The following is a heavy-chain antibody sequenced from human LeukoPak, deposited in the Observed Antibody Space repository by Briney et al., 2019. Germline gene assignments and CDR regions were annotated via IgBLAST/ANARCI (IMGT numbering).Heavy chain of an antibody. J-gene: IGHJ4*02. CDR3: AKGNDFWSGYYN. CDR2: ISGSGGST. D-gene: IGHD3-3*01. V-gene: IGHV3-23*01. Sequence: GGSLRLSCAASGFTFSSYAMSWVRQAPGKGLEWVSAISGSGGSTYYADSEKGRFTISRDNSKNTLYLQMNSLRAEDTAVYYCAKGNDFWSGYYNWGQGTLVTVSS. CDR1: GFTFSSYA.